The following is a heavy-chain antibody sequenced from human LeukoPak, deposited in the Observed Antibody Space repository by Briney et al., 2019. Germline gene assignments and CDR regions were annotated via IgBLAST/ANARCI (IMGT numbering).Heavy chain of an antibody. D-gene: IGHD3-22*01. CDR2: IRSSSSYT. CDR3: ARGYYDNRGYYFPFDY. Sequence: TGGSLRLSCAASGFTFSDYYMSWIRQAPGKGLEWVSYIRSSSSYTNYADSVKGRFTISRDNAKNSLYLQMNSLRAEDTAVYYCARGYYDNRGYYFPFDYWGQGTLVTVSS. J-gene: IGHJ4*02. CDR1: GFTFSDYY. V-gene: IGHV3-11*06.